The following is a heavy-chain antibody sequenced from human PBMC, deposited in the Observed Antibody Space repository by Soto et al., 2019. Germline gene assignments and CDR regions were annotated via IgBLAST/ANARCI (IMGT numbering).Heavy chain of an antibody. CDR2: IYYSGST. V-gene: IGHV4-61*01. J-gene: IGHJ4*02. CDR3: ARSYYYDSSGYYFEY. Sequence: SETLSLTCTVSGGSVSSGSYYWSWIRQPPGKGLEWIGYIYYSGSTNYNPSLKSRVTISVDTSKNQFSLKLSSVTAADTAVYYCARSYYYDSSGYYFEYWGQGTLVTVS. CDR1: GGSVSSGSYY. D-gene: IGHD3-22*01.